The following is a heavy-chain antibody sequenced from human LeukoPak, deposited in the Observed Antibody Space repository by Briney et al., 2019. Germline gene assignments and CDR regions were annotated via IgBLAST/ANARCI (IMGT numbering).Heavy chain of an antibody. CDR2: ISSSSSYT. CDR1: GFTFSSYA. CDR3: AKVPAAGDYFDY. Sequence: PGGSLRLSCAASGFTFSSYAMGWVRQAPGKGLEWVSYISSSSSYTNYADSVKGRFTISRDNAKNSLYLQMNSLRAEDTAVYYCAKVPAAGDYFDYWGQGTLVTVSS. V-gene: IGHV3-21*05. D-gene: IGHD2-2*01. J-gene: IGHJ4*02.